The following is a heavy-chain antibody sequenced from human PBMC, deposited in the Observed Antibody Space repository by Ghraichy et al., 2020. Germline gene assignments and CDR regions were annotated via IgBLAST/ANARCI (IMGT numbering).Heavy chain of an antibody. CDR3: AHTHYDFWSGYYTGPTFPFDY. CDR1: GFSLSTSGVG. D-gene: IGHD3-3*01. J-gene: IGHJ4*02. V-gene: IGHV2-5*02. CDR2: IYWDDDK. Sequence: SGPTQVKPTQTLTLTCTFSGFSLSTSGVGVGWIRQPPGKALEWLALIYWDDDKRYSPSLKSRLTITKDTSKNQVVLTMTNMDPVDTATYYCAHTHYDFWSGYYTGPTFPFDYWGQGTLVTVSS.